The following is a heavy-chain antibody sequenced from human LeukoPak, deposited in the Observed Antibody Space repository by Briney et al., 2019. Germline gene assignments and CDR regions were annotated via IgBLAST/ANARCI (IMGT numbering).Heavy chain of an antibody. V-gene: IGHV1-24*01. Sequence: GASVTVSCKVTGNTLSEFSMHWVRQSPGKGLEWMGGFYPEVGETVYAQKFQGRVTMTEDTSTETAYMELSSLRSEDTAVYYCATDLLAGGLKTFDPWGQGTLVTVS. J-gene: IGHJ5*02. CDR3: ATDLLAGGLKTFDP. CDR2: FYPEVGET. CDR1: GNTLSEFS.